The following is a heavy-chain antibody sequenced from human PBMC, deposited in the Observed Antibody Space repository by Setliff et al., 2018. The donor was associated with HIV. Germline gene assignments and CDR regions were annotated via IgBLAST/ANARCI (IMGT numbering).Heavy chain of an antibody. CDR2: IYHSGST. V-gene: IGHV4-38-2*02. CDR1: GYSISSDYY. D-gene: IGHD3-10*01. Sequence: ETLSLTCTVSGYSISSDYYWGWIRQPPGKGLEWIGSIYHSGSTYYNPSLKSRVTISVDPSKNQILLRLSSVTAADTAVYYCARLSGGMVPNYWGQGTLVTAPQ. J-gene: IGHJ4*02. CDR3: ARLSGGMVPNY.